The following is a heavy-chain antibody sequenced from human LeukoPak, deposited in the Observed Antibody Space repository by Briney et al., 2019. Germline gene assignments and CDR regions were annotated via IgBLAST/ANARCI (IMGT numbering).Heavy chain of an antibody. CDR3: ASTSYSSGWSPLYYFDY. V-gene: IGHV3-7*01. CDR2: IKQDGSEK. CDR1: GFTFSSYW. Sequence: PGGSLRLSCAASGFTFSSYWMSWVRQAPGKGLEWVANIKQDGSEKYYVDSVKGRFTISRDNAKNSLHLQMNSLRAEDTAVYYCASTSYSSGWSPLYYFDYWGQGTLVTVSS. D-gene: IGHD6-19*01. J-gene: IGHJ4*02.